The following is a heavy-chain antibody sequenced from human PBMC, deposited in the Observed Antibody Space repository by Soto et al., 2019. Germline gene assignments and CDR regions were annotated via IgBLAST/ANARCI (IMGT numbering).Heavy chain of an antibody. CDR3: ARVKSSGYYFPFDY. CDR2: IYYSGST. CDR1: GGSISSGDYY. D-gene: IGHD3-22*01. Sequence: SETLSLTCTVSGGSISSGDYYWSWIRQPPGKGLEWIGYIYYSGSTYYNPSLKSRVTISVDTSKNQFSLKLSSVTAADTAVYYCARVKSSGYYFPFDYWGQGTLVTVS. J-gene: IGHJ4*02. V-gene: IGHV4-30-4*01.